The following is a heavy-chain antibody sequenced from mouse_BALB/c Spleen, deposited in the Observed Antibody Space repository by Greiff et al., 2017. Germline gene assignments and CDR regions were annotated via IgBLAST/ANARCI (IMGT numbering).Heavy chain of an antibody. V-gene: IGHV2-4-1*01. CDR2: IWSGGST. Sequence: VQRVESGPGLVQPSQSLSITCTVSGFSLTSYGVHWVRQSPGKGLEWLGVIWSGGSTDYNAAFISRLSISKDNSKSQVFFKMNSLQADDTAIYYCARNYDYGPAWFAYWGQGTLVTVSA. J-gene: IGHJ3*01. D-gene: IGHD2-4*01. CDR3: ARNYDYGPAWFAY. CDR1: GFSLTSYG.